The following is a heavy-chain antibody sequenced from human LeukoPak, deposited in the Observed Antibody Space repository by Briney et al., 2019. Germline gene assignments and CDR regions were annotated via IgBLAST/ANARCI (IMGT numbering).Heavy chain of an antibody. CDR3: AHICIAAAGGDY. CDR1: GFTFSSYG. V-gene: IGHV3-23*01. CDR2: ISGSGSST. D-gene: IGHD6-13*01. Sequence: GGTLRLSCAASGFTFSSYGMSWVRQAPGKGLEWVSAISGSGSSTYYADSVKGRFTISRDNAKNTLYLQMNSLRAEDTAVYYCAHICIAAAGGDYWGRGTLVTVSS. J-gene: IGHJ4*02.